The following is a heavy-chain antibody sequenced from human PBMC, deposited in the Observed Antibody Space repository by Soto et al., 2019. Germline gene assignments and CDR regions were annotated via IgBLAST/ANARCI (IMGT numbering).Heavy chain of an antibody. J-gene: IGHJ4*02. CDR3: AQDRRYSITWQFDY. CDR1: GFTFSSYG. V-gene: IGHV3-30*18. CDR2: ISYDGSNK. D-gene: IGHD6-13*01. Sequence: QVELVESGGGVVQPGRSLRLSCAASGFTFSSYGMHWVRQAPGKGLEWVAVISYDGSNKYYADSVKGRFTISRDTSKNTLYLQMNSLRPEDTAVYYCAQDRRYSITWQFDYWGQGTLVTVSS.